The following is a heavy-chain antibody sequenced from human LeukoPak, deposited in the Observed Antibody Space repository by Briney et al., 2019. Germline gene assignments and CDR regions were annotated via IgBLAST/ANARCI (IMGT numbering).Heavy chain of an antibody. Sequence: ASVKVSCKASGYTFTSYGISWVRQAPGQGLEWMGWISAYNGNTNYAQKLQGRVTMTTDTSTSTAYMELRSLRSDDTAVYYCARGWSYDYVWGSYRQKYYFDYWGQGTLVTVSS. J-gene: IGHJ4*02. CDR2: ISAYNGNT. CDR3: ARGWSYDYVWGSYRQKYYFDY. CDR1: GYTFTSYG. V-gene: IGHV1-18*01. D-gene: IGHD3-16*02.